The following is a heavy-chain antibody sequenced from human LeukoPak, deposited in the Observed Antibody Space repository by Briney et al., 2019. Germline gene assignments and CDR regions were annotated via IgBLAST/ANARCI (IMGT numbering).Heavy chain of an antibody. Sequence: ASVKVSCKASGGTFSSYAISWVRQAPGQGLEWMGGIIPIFGTANYAQKFQGRVTITADESTSTAYMELSSLRSEDTAVYYCTRDWTRRGLLGYYYYYMDVWGKGTTVTVSS. CDR2: IIPIFGTA. V-gene: IGHV1-69*13. CDR3: TRDWTRRGLLGYYYYYMDV. D-gene: IGHD3-10*01. CDR1: GGTFSSYA. J-gene: IGHJ6*03.